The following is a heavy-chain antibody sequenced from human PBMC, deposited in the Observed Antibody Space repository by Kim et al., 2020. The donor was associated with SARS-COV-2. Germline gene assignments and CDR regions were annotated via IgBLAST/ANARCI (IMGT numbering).Heavy chain of an antibody. CDR2: ISFSGTT. J-gene: IGHJ3*02. Sequence: SETLSLTCTVSGASIGTTNYFWGWIRQSPGKGLEWIGTISFSGTTYYNPSFESRVTISIYTSRNQFSLKLSSVTAADTAVYYCARPPRGISRRAFDIWGKGTLVTVSS. V-gene: IGHV4-39*01. D-gene: IGHD3-3*01. CDR3: ARPPRGISRRAFDI. CDR1: GASIGTTNYF.